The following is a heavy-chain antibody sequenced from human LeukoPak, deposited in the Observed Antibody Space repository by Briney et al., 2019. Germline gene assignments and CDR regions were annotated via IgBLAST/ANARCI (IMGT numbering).Heavy chain of an antibody. CDR1: GYTFTNYD. D-gene: IGHD2-21*01. J-gene: IGHJ4*02. V-gene: IGHV1-8*01. CDR2: MSPNSGNT. CDR3: TRGVGGPTLAYGVTFDF. Sequence: GASVKVSCKTSGYTFTNYDINWVRQATGQGLEWMGWMSPNSGNTGYAQNFQGRVTLTRDTSISTAYMELNNLRSEDTAIYYCTRGVGGPTLAYGVTFDFWGQGTLVTVSS.